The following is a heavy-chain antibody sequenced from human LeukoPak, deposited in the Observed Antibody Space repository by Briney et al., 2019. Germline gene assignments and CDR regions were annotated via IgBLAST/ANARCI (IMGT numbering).Heavy chain of an antibody. CDR3: AKGFPYCTNGVCPYYFDY. D-gene: IGHD2-8*01. V-gene: IGHV3-33*06. CDR2: IWYDGSNK. Sequence: GGSLRLSCAASGSTFSSYGMHWVRQAPGKGLEWVAVIWYDGSNKYYADSVKGRFTISRDNSKNTLYLQMNSLRAEDTAVYYCAKGFPYCTNGVCPYYFDYWGQGTLVTVSS. J-gene: IGHJ4*02. CDR1: GSTFSSYG.